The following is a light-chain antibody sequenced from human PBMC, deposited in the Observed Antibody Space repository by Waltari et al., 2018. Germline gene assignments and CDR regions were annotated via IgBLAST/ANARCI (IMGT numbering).Light chain of an antibody. CDR1: DSAVGPSDF. V-gene: IGLV2-14*01. CDR2: EVS. CDR3: SSYTTSSAPGV. J-gene: IGLJ1*01. Sequence: QSALTQPASVSGSPGQSITISCSGTDSAVGPSDFFSWYQQHPGKAPHLIIYEVSNRPSGISNRFSASKSGNTASLTISGLQAEDEADYYCSSYTTSSAPGVFGTGTRVTVL.